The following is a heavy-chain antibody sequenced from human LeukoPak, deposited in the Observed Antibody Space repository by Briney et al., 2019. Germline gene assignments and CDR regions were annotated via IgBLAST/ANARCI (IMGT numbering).Heavy chain of an antibody. V-gene: IGHV1-69*04. CDR3: ARAPSRDSSGPYGMDV. Sequence: SVEVSCKASGGTFSSYAISWVRQAPGQGLEWMGRIIPIFGIANYAQKFQGRVTITADKSTSTAYMELSSLRSEDTAVYYCARAPSRDSSGPYGMDVWGQGTTVTVSS. CDR2: IIPIFGIA. J-gene: IGHJ6*02. D-gene: IGHD3-22*01. CDR1: GGTFSSYA.